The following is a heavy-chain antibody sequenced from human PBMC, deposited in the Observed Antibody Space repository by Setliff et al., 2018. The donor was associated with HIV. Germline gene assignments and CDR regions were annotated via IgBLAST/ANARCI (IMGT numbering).Heavy chain of an antibody. CDR2: INHSGST. D-gene: IGHD3-22*01. CDR1: GGSFSGYY. J-gene: IGHJ4*02. Sequence: SETLSLTCAVYGGSFSGYYWSWIRQLPGKGLEWIGEINHSGSTNYNPSLKSRVTISVDTSKNQFSLKLSSVTAADTAVYYCAKGQYDSSGYFENWGQGTLVTVSS. CDR3: AKGQYDSSGYFEN. V-gene: IGHV4-34*01.